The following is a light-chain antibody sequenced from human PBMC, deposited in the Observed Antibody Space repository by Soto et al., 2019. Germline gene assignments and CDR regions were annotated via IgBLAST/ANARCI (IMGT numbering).Light chain of an antibody. V-gene: IGLV2-14*01. CDR1: SCEIGSYNR. J-gene: IGLJ1*01. CDR2: EVT. Sequence: QSSLTQPASASGSPGQSIRVSWAGRSCEIGSYNRVSWYQQHPGKAPQLIIYEVTDRPSGVSNRFSGSKSGNTASLTISGLQAEDEAEYYGSSYTNINTRAGVFGTGTKVTVL. CDR3: SSYTNINTRAGV.